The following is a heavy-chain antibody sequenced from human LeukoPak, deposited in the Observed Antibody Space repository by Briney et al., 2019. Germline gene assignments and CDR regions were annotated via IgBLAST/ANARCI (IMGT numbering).Heavy chain of an antibody. J-gene: IGHJ1*01. Sequence: GGSLRLSCAASGLIVSTNYMSWVRKAPRKGLEWVSVIYSGGSTYYADSVKGRFTISRDNSKNTLYLQMNSLRAEDTAVYYCAASTTRYLQEWGQGTLVAVSS. V-gene: IGHV3-66*01. CDR2: IYSGGST. D-gene: IGHD2/OR15-2a*01. CDR1: GLIVSTNY. CDR3: AASTTRYLQE.